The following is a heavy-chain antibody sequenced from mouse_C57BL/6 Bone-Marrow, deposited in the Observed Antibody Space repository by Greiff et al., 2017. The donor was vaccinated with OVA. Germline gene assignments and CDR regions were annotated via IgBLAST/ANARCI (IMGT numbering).Heavy chain of an antibody. CDR3: ARGDYDAFYSFDY. Sequence: EVQLQQSGPELVKPGASVKISCKASGYTFTDYYMNWVKQSHGKSLEWIGDINPNNGGTSYNQKFKGKATLTVDKSSSTAYMELRSLTSEDSAVYYCARGDYDAFYSFDYWGQGTTLTVSS. V-gene: IGHV1-26*01. D-gene: IGHD2-4*01. J-gene: IGHJ2*01. CDR2: INPNNGGT. CDR1: GYTFTDYY.